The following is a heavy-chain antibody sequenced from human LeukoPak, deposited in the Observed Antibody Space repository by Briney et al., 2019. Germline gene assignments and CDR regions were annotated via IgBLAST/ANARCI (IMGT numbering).Heavy chain of an antibody. D-gene: IGHD4-17*01. Sequence: GGSLRLSCAASGFTFSDYYMSWIRQAPGKGLEWVSYISSSGSTIYYADSVKGRFTISRDNAKNSLYLQMNSLRAEDTAVYYCARDGDYWFHYYYYMDVWGKGTTVTISS. CDR1: GFTFSDYY. V-gene: IGHV3-11*01. CDR2: ISSSGSTI. CDR3: ARDGDYWFHYYYYMDV. J-gene: IGHJ6*03.